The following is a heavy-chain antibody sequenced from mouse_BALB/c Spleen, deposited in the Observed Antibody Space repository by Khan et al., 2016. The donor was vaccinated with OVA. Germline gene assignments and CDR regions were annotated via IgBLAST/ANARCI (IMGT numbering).Heavy chain of an antibody. D-gene: IGHD4-1*01. CDR2: ISYSGST. CDR3: ARPNWDWYFDV. CDR1: GYSITSDYA. V-gene: IGHV3-2*02. Sequence: EVQLQQSGPGLVKPSQSLSLTCTVTGYSITSDYAWNWIRQFPGNKLEWMGYISYSGSTRYNPSPKSRISITRDTSKNQFFLQLNSVTTEDTATYYCARPNWDWYFDVWGAGTTVTVSS. J-gene: IGHJ1*01.